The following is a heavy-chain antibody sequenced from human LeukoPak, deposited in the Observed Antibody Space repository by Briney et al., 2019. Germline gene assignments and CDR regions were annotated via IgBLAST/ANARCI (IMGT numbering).Heavy chain of an antibody. Sequence: GGSLRLSCAASGFTYSRYWMSWVRQAPGKGLEWVANMKPDGSERYYVDSVKGRFTISRVNAKNSVYLQMNSLRVEDTAVYYCAREASSTYPPDNHGYYVLDYWGQGTLVTVSS. CDR1: GFTYSRYW. CDR2: MKPDGSER. CDR3: AREASSTYPPDNHGYYVLDY. J-gene: IGHJ4*01. D-gene: IGHD3-22*01. V-gene: IGHV3-7*01.